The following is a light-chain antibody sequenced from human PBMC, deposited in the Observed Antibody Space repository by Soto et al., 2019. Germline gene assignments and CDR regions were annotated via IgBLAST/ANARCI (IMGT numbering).Light chain of an antibody. CDR3: TSYTRSSPVI. CDR2: DVS. V-gene: IGLV2-14*03. CDR1: SSDVGGYNY. Sequence: QSALTQPASVSGSPGQSITISCTGTSSDVGGYNYVSWYQQHPGKAPKLMIYDVSNRPSGVSYRFSGSKSGNTASLTISGLQAEDEADYFCTSYTRSSPVIFGGGPKLTVL. J-gene: IGLJ2*01.